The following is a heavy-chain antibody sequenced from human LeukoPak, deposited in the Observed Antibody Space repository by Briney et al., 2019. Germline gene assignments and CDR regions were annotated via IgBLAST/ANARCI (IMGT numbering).Heavy chain of an antibody. V-gene: IGHV1-2*02. D-gene: IGHD5-12*01. CDR2: INPNSGGT. CDR1: GYTVTGYY. J-gene: IGHJ4*02. Sequence: ASVKVSCKASGYTVTGYYMHWVRQAPGQGPEWMGWINPNSGGTNYAQKFQGRATMTLATSIGTAYMELSRLKSDDTAVYYCASARGYSDFDSYFDYWGQGTLVTVSS. CDR3: ASARGYSDFDSYFDY.